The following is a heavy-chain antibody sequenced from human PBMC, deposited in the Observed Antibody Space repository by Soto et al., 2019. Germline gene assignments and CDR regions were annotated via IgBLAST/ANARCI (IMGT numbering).Heavy chain of an antibody. CDR2: IYNSGNT. J-gene: IGHJ4*02. CDR3: ASGLSGSKVDQ. V-gene: IGHV4-30-4*01. Sequence: QVQLQESGPGLVKPSQTLSLTCTVSVGSISDGAYYWSWIRQPPGKGLAWIGHIYNSGNTYNNPSLRSRLTRSLDTSKSQFSLNLNSVTAADPAVYYCASGLSGSKVDQWGQGTLVTVSS. CDR1: VGSISDGAYY. D-gene: IGHD3-10*01.